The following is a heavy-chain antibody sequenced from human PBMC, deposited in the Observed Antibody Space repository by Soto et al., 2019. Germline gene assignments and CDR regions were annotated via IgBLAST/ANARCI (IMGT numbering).Heavy chain of an antibody. Sequence: SETLSLTCTVSGGSISSYYWSWIRQPPGKGLEWIGYIYYSGSTNYNPSLKSRVTISVDTSKNQFSLKLRSVTAADTAVYYCARQTEEYYYYYMDVWGKGTTVTVSS. CDR1: GGSISSYY. CDR2: IYYSGST. V-gene: IGHV4-59*08. J-gene: IGHJ6*03. CDR3: ARQTEEYYYYYMDV.